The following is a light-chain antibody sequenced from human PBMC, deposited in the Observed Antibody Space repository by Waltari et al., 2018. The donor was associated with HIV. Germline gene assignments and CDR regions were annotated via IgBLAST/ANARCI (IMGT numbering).Light chain of an antibody. CDR3: RQYYSSPYT. CDR1: QSILYSSTNKNH. Sequence: DIVMTQSPASLTVSLGGRDTISCKSSQSILYSSTNKNHLTGYQKKPGRPPKLLIYWATTRETAVPDRIRGSGSGTDFTLSIISHQPEDAAVYFCRQYYSSPYTFGQGTTLE. J-gene: IGKJ2*01. V-gene: IGKV4-1*01. CDR2: WAT.